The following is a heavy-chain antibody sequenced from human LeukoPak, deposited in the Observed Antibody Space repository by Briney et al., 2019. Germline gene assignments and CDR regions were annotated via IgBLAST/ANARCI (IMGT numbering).Heavy chain of an antibody. Sequence: PGGSLRLSCAASGFTFSSYEMNWVRQAPGKGLEWVAVISYDGSNKYYADSVKGRFTISRDNSKNTLYLQMNSLRAEDTAVYYCARGPRLWLWYYFDYWGQGTLVTVSS. CDR3: ARGPRLWLWYYFDY. CDR1: GFTFSSYE. CDR2: ISYDGSNK. J-gene: IGHJ4*02. D-gene: IGHD5-18*01. V-gene: IGHV3-30*04.